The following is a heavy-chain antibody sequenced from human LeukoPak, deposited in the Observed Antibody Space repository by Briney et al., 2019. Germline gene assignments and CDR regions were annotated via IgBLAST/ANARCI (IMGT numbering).Heavy chain of an antibody. J-gene: IGHJ6*03. CDR1: GYTFTGYY. Sequence: ASVKVSCKASGYTFTGYYMHWVRQAPGQGLEWMGWINPNSGGTNYAQKFQGRVTMTRDTSISTAYMELSRLRSDDTAVYYCARHRGSTAGRPHPVAGSNYMDVWGKGTTVTVSS. V-gene: IGHV1-2*02. CDR3: ARHRGSTAGRPHPVAGSNYMDV. CDR2: INPNSGGT. D-gene: IGHD6-19*01.